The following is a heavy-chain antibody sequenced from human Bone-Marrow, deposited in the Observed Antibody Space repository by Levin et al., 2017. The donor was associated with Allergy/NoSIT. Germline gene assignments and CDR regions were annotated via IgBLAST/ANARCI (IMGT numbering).Heavy chain of an antibody. CDR1: GYTFIGFY. Sequence: GESLKISCKASGYTFIGFYIHWLRQAPGQGPEWMGWINPSSGGTNYAAKFRGRVTVTRDTSISTVYMDLSRLTSDDTALYFCARDRAAGSPSRVSDLWGQGTLVTVSS. D-gene: IGHD1-26*01. J-gene: IGHJ4*01. CDR3: ARDRAAGSPSRVSDL. V-gene: IGHV1-2*02. CDR2: INPSSGGT.